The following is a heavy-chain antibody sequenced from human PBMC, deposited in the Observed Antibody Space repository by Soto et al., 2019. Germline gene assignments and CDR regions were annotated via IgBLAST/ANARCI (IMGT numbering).Heavy chain of an antibody. V-gene: IGHV3-33*01. CDR2: VWYDGSNI. CDR1: GFTFSSYG. Sequence: SLRLSCSSSGFTFSSYGMQLVLESPLKGLGLLAVVWYDGSNIYYADSVKGRFTISRDNAKNSLYLQMNSLRAEDTAVYYCARDPNIVLVPAALRSYYYYYGMEVWGQGTTVTVSS. CDR3: ARDPNIVLVPAALRSYYYYYGMEV. D-gene: IGHD2-2*01. J-gene: IGHJ6*02.